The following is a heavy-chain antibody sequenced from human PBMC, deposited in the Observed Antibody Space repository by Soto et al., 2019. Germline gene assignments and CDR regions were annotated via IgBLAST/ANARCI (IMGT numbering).Heavy chain of an antibody. V-gene: IGHV1-69*06. CDR2: FIPLFFTA. J-gene: IGHJ6*02. Sequence: VQLVQSGAEVKKPGSSVKVSCEASGGNFNNYTISWVRQAPGHGLEWLGGFIPLFFTASYSQTVQGRVKITADRSTSSVYMELSSLRYEDTGVYYCQLRSVHFDDGGFPSFYYGLDVWGQGTTVTVS. CDR1: GGNFNNYT. CDR3: QLRSVHFDDGGFPSFYYGLDV. D-gene: IGHD2-15*01.